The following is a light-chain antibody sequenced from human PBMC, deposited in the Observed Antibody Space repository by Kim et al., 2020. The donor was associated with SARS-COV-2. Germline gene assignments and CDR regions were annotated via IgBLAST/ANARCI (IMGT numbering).Light chain of an antibody. CDR2: TAS. V-gene: IGKV1-39*01. CDR3: QQNFLSPYT. Sequence: DIQMTQSPSSLSAYVGDTVTLTCRASRGIRNYLNWYQQKPGRAPELLIYTASSLQSGVPSRFSGSGSGTDFTLTIRGLQPEDFATYYCQQNFLSPYTFGQGTKLEI. CDR1: RGIRNY. J-gene: IGKJ2*01.